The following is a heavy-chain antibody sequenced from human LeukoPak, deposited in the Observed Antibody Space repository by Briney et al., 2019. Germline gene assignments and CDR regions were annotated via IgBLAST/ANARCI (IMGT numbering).Heavy chain of an antibody. J-gene: IGHJ4*02. CDR1: GFTFSSYG. CDR2: ISYDGSNK. V-gene: IGHV3-30*18. D-gene: IGHD3-10*01. CDR3: AKGRILGSYYSPLDY. Sequence: GESLRLSCAASGFTFSSYGMHWVRQAPGKGLEWVAVISYDGSNKYYADSVKGRFTVSRDNSKNTLNLQMNSLRAEDTAVYYCAKGRILGSYYSPLDYWGQGTLVTVSS.